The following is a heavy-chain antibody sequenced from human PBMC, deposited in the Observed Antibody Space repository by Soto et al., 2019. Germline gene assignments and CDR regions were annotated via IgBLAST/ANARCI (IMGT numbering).Heavy chain of an antibody. CDR3: ARRSRYSYGYDYFDY. J-gene: IGHJ4*02. D-gene: IGHD5-18*01. CDR1: GGSISSYY. Sequence: PSETLSLTCTVSGGSISSYYWSWIRQPPGKGLEWIGYIYYSGSTNYNPSLKSRVTISVDTSKNQFSLKLSSVTAADTAVYYCARRSRYSYGYDYFDYWGQGTLVTVSS. CDR2: IYYSGST. V-gene: IGHV4-59*01.